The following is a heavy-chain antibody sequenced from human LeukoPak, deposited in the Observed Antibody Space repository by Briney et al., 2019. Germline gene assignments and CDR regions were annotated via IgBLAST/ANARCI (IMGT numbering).Heavy chain of an antibody. CDR3: AKDIVRGQIAAAGFDY. Sequence: GRSLRLSCAVSGFTFDDYATHWGRQAPGDGMEEVSGHSWKSGSKGYADCGKGRYTIYSDNAKNSLYLTMNSLRAEDTALYYWAKDIVRGQIAAAGFDYWGQGTLVTVSS. D-gene: IGHD6-13*01. V-gene: IGHV3-9*01. CDR2: HSWKSGSK. CDR1: GFTFDDYA. J-gene: IGHJ4*01.